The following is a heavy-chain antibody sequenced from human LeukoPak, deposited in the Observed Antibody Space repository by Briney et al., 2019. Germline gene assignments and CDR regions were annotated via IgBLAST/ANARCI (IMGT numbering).Heavy chain of an antibody. CDR2: INHSGST. Sequence: SPSETLSLTCAVYGGSFSGYYWSWIRQPPGKGLEWIGEINHSGSTNYNPSLKSRVTISVDTSKNQFSLKLSSVTAADTAVHYCARDGDYDFWSGYYYNWFDPWGQGTLVTVSS. CDR3: ARDGDYDFWSGYYYNWFDP. V-gene: IGHV4-34*01. D-gene: IGHD3-3*01. CDR1: GGSFSGYY. J-gene: IGHJ5*02.